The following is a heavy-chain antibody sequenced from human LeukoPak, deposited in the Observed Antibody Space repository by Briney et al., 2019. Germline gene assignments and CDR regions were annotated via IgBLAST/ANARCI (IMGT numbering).Heavy chain of an antibody. D-gene: IGHD3-3*01. CDR2: ISGSGGST. Sequence: GGSLRLSCAASGFTFSSYATSWVRQAPGKGLEWVSAISGSGGSTYYADSVKGRFTISRDNSKNTLYLQMNSLRAEDTAVYYCAKDRALAAYDFWSGYYDYDYWGQGTLVTVSS. CDR1: GFTFSSYA. V-gene: IGHV3-23*01. CDR3: AKDRALAAYDFWSGYYDYDY. J-gene: IGHJ4*02.